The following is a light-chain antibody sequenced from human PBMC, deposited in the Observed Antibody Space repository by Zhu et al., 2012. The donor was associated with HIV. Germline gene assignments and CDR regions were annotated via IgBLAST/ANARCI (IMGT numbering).Light chain of an antibody. J-gene: IGKJ1*01. CDR3: QEYGGSSWT. CDR1: QSVGSRY. Sequence: EIVLTQSPGTLSLSPGERATLSCRASQSVGSRYLAWYQQKPGQAPRLLIYGASNRATGIPDRFTGSGSGADFTLTISGLEPEDFAVYYCQEYGGSSWTFGQGTKVEIK. V-gene: IGKV3-20*01. CDR2: GAS.